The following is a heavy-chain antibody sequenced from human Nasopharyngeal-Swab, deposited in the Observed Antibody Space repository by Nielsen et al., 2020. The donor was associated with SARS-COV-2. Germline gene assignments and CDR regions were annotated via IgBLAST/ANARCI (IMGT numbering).Heavy chain of an antibody. CDR2: IFSNDEK. CDR3: ARPRITMVRGVRDYYYYYMDV. CDR1: GFSLSNARMG. V-gene: IGHV2-26*01. J-gene: IGHJ6*03. D-gene: IGHD3-10*01. Sequence: SGPTLVKPTETLTLTCTVSGFSLSNARMGVSWIRQPPGKALEWLAHIFSNDEKSYSTSLKSRLTISKDTSKSQVVLTMTNMDPVDTATYYCARPRITMVRGVRDYYYYYMDVWGKGTTATVSS.